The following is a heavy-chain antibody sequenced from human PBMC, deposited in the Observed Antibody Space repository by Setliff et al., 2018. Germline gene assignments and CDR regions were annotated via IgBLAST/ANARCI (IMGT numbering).Heavy chain of an antibody. V-gene: IGHV4-34*01. CDR1: GGSFTYYY. Sequence: SETLSLTCAASGGSFTYYYWTWIRQPPGKGLEWIGEINHSGSTKYNPPLKSRVTISIDTSKNQFSLNLRSVTAADTAVYYCARGRNVEERLLDSWGQGNLVTVSS. CDR3: ARGRNVEERLLDS. CDR2: INHSGST. J-gene: IGHJ4*02. D-gene: IGHD1-1*01.